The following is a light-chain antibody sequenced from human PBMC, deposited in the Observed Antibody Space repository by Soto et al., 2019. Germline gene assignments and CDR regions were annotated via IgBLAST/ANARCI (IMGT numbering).Light chain of an antibody. Sequence: EIVLTQSPGTLSLSPGERATLSCRASQSVDNNYLAWFQQKPGQAPRLIIDDASRRATDIPDRFRGSGSGTDFTLTISILEREDYAVYYYQQCGHSPITLGVGTKVEIK. CDR1: QSVDNNY. CDR2: DAS. CDR3: QQCGHSPIT. V-gene: IGKV3-20*01. J-gene: IGKJ4*01.